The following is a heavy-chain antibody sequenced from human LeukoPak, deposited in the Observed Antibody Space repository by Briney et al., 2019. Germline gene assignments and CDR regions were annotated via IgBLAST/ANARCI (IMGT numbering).Heavy chain of an antibody. D-gene: IGHD3-22*01. CDR2: INPNSGGT. CDR1: GYTFTSYA. CDR3: ARGNYYDTSGYGNYNWFDP. V-gene: IGHV1-2*02. Sequence: ASVKVSCKASGYTFTSYAMNWVRQAPGQGLEWMGWINPNSGGTNYAQKFQGRVTMTRDTSISTAYMELSRLRSDDTAVYYCARGNYYDTSGYGNYNWFDPWGQGTLVTVSS. J-gene: IGHJ5*02.